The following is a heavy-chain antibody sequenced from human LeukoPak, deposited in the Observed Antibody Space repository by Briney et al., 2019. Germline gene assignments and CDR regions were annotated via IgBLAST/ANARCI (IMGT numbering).Heavy chain of an antibody. D-gene: IGHD3-22*01. CDR1: GDSSNTYY. V-gene: IGHV4-59*01. Sequence: PSETLSLTCTVSGDSSNTYYWSWIRQPPGKGLEWIGYVFNSGITNYNPSLKSRLVILEDTSKNQFSLKLKSVTAADTAVYYCARGVVIGDWYFDLWGRGTLVTVSS. J-gene: IGHJ2*01. CDR2: VFNSGIT. CDR3: ARGVVIGDWYFDL.